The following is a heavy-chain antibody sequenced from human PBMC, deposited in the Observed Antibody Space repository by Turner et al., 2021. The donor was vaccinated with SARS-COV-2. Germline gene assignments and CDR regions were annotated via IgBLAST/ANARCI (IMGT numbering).Heavy chain of an antibody. D-gene: IGHD4-17*01. J-gene: IGHJ6*02. CDR1: GGSMRSNY. V-gene: IGHV4-59*08. CDR3: ARHSTVTENYSNGMDV. CDR2: IYYSGGT. Sequence: QVQLQESGPGLVKPSETVSLTCTVSGGSMRSNYWTWVRQPPGKGLEWIGHIYYSGGTNYNPSLKSRVTISIDTSKNQFSLSLSSVTAADTAVYYCARHSTVTENYSNGMDVWGQGTTVTVS.